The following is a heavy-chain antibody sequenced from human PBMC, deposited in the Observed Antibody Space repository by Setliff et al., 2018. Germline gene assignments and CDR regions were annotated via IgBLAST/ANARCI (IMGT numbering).Heavy chain of an antibody. CDR1: GFVFTNYA. CDR3: TTSRAPRVVLAADFDL. J-gene: IGHJ4*02. Sequence: ASVKVSCKASGFVFTNYAITWVRQAPGQGLEWMGWISPNYDYTNYAQKFQDRLSVTADTSSKTIYMELRSLTSDDTAVYFCTTSRAPRVVLAADFDLWGQGTLVTVSS. CDR2: ISPNYDYT. D-gene: IGHD2-21*01. V-gene: IGHV1-18*01.